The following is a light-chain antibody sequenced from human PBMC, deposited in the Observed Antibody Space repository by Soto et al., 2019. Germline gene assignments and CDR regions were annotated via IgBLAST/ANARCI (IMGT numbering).Light chain of an antibody. CDR2: EVS. CDR1: SGDVGGYNY. CDR3: TSYTRSTTPYI. V-gene: IGLV2-14*01. Sequence: QSVLTQPASVSGSPGQSITISCTGTSGDVGGYNYVSWYQQHPGKAPKLMIYEVSNRPSGVSNRFSGSKSGNTASLTISGLQAEDEADYYCTSYTRSTTPYIYGTG. J-gene: IGLJ1*01.